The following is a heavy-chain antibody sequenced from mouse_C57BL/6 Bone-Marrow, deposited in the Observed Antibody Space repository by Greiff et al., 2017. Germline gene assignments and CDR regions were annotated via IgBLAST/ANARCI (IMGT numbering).Heavy chain of an antibody. CDR3: TRGAGSSYVGYWYFDV. Sequence: EVQRVESGEGLVKPGGSLKLSCAASGFTFSSYAMSWVRQTPEKRLEWVAYISSGGDYIYYADTVKGRFTISRDNARNTLYLQMSSLKSEDTAMYYCTRGAGSSYVGYWYFDVWGTGTTVTVSS. D-gene: IGHD1-1*01. V-gene: IGHV5-9-1*02. J-gene: IGHJ1*03. CDR2: ISSGGDYI. CDR1: GFTFSSYA.